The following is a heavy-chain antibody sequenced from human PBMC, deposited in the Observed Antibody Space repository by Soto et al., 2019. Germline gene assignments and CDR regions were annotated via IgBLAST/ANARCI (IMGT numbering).Heavy chain of an antibody. J-gene: IGHJ5*02. V-gene: IGHV4-31*03. CDR1: GGSINSYGSGGHY. CDR2: IYYSGGT. CDR3: ARDDGALAVHH. D-gene: IGHD6-19*01. Sequence: PSETLSLTCSVSGGSINSYGSGGHYWSWIRQHPGKGLEWIGYIYYSGGTYYNPSLRSRVTISADPSKNHFSLKLSSVSAADTAVYYCARDDGALAVHHWGQGTLVTVSS.